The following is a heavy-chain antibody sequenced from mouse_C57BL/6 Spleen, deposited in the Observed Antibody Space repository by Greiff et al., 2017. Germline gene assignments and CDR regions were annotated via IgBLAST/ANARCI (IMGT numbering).Heavy chain of an antibody. D-gene: IGHD1-1*01. CDR1: GYTFTSYG. CDR3: ARKSSYYYGSSPYWYFDV. J-gene: IGHJ1*03. V-gene: IGHV1-81*01. Sequence: QVQLQQSGAELARPGASVKLSCKASGYTFTSYGISWVKQRTGQGLEWIGEIYPRSGNTYYNEKFKGKATLTADKSSSTAYMELRSLTSEDSAVYFCARKSSYYYGSSPYWYFDVWGTGTTVTVSS. CDR2: IYPRSGNT.